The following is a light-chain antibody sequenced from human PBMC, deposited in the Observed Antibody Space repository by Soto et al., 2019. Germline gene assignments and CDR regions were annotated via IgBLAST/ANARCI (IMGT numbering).Light chain of an antibody. CDR2: GAS. Sequence: EIVMTQSPATLSVSPGERATLSCRASQSVSSNLAWYQQKPGQAPRLLIYGASTRAAGIPARFSGSGSGTEFTLTISSLQSEDFAVHYCQHYSNRPPWTFGQGTKVEIK. CDR1: QSVSSN. J-gene: IGKJ1*01. CDR3: QHYSNRPPWT. V-gene: IGKV3-15*01.